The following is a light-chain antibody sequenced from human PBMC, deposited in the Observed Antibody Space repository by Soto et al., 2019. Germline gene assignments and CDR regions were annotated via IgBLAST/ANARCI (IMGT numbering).Light chain of an antibody. V-gene: IGKV3-15*01. CDR1: QSVNSD. CDR2: GAS. J-gene: IGKJ1*01. Sequence: EIVLTQSPGTLSLSPGERATLSCRASQSVNSDLAWFQQKPGQAPRLLIYGASTRATGIPARFSGSGSGTEFTLTISSLQSEDFAVDYCQQYNNWPPAWTFGQGTKVDIK. CDR3: QQYNNWPPAWT.